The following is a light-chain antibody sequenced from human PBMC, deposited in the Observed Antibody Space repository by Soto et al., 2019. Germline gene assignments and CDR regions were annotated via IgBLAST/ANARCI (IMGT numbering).Light chain of an antibody. CDR3: QQYNNWPLT. J-gene: IGKJ4*01. V-gene: IGKV3-15*01. CDR1: QSVSSN. CDR2: GAS. Sequence: EIVMTQSPATLSVSPGERATLSCRASQSVSSNLAWYQQKPGQVPRLLISGASTRATGIPARFSGSGSGTEFTLTISSLQSEDFAVYYCQQYNNWPLTFGGGTTVDMK.